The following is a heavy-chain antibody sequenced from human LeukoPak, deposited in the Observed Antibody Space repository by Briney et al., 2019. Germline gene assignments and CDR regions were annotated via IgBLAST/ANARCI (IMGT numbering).Heavy chain of an antibody. Sequence: SETLSLTCTVSGGSISSYYWSWIRQPPGKGLEWIGYIYTSGSTNYNPSLRSRVTISVDTSKNQFSLKLSSVTAADTAVYYCASHRRVTTDIHYYYYYMDVWGKGTTVTVSS. D-gene: IGHD4-11*01. CDR2: IYTSGST. V-gene: IGHV4-4*09. CDR1: GGSISSYY. J-gene: IGHJ6*03. CDR3: ASHRRVTTDIHYYYYYMDV.